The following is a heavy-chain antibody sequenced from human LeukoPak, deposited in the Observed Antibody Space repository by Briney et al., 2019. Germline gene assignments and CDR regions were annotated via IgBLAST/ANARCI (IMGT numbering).Heavy chain of an antibody. V-gene: IGHV1-69*13. CDR1: GGTFSSYA. Sequence: SVKVSCKASGGTFSSYAISWVRQAPGRGLEWMGGIIPIFGTANYAQKFQGRVTITADESTSTAYMELSSLRSEDTAVYYCARSADDDYVWGSYHIIRGFFDYWGQGTLVTVSS. CDR2: IIPIFGTA. D-gene: IGHD3-16*02. J-gene: IGHJ4*02. CDR3: ARSADDDYVWGSYHIIRGFFDY.